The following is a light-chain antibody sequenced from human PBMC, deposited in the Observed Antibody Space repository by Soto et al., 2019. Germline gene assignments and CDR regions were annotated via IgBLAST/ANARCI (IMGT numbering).Light chain of an antibody. CDR3: QRYTESST. CDR1: QSISSW. J-gene: IGKJ1*01. V-gene: IGKV1-5*03. Sequence: DIQMTQSPSTLSASVGDRVTITCRASQSISSWFAWYQQKPGKAPKLLIYEASSSEIGVPPRFSGSGFGTEFTLTISSLQPDDFATYYCQRYTESSTFGQGTRLAIK. CDR2: EAS.